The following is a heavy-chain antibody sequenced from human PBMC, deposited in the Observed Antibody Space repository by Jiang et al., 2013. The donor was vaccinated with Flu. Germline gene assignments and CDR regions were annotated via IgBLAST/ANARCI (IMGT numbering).Heavy chain of an antibody. CDR3: ARFGVVVNTGYYFDY. D-gene: IGHD3-3*01. J-gene: IGHJ4*02. CDR2: IYHSGST. V-gene: IGHV4-30-2*02. CDR1: GGSISSGGYS. Sequence: GSGLVKPSQTLSLTCAVSGGSISSGGYSWSWIRQPPGKGLEWIGYIYHSGSTYYNPSLKSRVTISVDTSKNQFSLKLSSVTAADTAVYYCARFGVVVNTGYYFDYWGQGTLVTVSS.